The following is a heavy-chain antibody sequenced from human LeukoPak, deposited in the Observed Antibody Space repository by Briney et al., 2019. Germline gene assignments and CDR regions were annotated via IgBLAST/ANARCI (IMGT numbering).Heavy chain of an antibody. V-gene: IGHV4-59*08. J-gene: IGHJ4*02. D-gene: IGHD2-2*01. CDR2: IYYSGST. CDR1: GGSISSHY. Sequence: SETLSLTCTVSGGSISSHYWSWIRPPPGKGLEWIGYIYYSGSTNYNPSLKSRVTISVDTSKNQFSLKLDSVTAADTAVYYCARQVPYTSRPDYWGQGTLVTVSS. CDR3: ARQVPYTSRPDY.